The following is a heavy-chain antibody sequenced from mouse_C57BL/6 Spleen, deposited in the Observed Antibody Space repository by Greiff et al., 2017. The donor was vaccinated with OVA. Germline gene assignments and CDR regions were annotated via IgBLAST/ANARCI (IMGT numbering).Heavy chain of an antibody. CDR1: GYTFTSYG. CDR2: IYPRSGNT. J-gene: IGHJ4*01. CDR3: AIEGVEYGSSYVGGAMDY. D-gene: IGHD1-1*01. Sequence: QVQLQQSGAELARPGASVKLSCTASGYTFTSYGISWVKQRTGQGLEWIGEIYPRSGNTYYNEKFKGKATLTADNSSSTAYMALRSMTSEDSAVYFCAIEGVEYGSSYVGGAMDYWGQGTSVTVSS. V-gene: IGHV1-81*01.